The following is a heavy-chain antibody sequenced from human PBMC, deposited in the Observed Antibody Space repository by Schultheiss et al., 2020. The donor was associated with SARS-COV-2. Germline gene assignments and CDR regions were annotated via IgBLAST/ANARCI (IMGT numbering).Heavy chain of an antibody. J-gene: IGHJ4*02. CDR1: GFTFSSYW. V-gene: IGHV3-23*01. CDR2: ISGSGGST. D-gene: IGHD3-3*01. CDR3: TTEDPPNYDFWSGLYRGDY. Sequence: GESLKISCAASGFTFSSYWMSWVRQAPGKGLEWVSAISGSGGSTYYADSVKGRFTISRDNSKNTLYLQMNSLKTEDTAVYYCTTEDPPNYDFWSGLYRGDYWGQGTLVTVSS.